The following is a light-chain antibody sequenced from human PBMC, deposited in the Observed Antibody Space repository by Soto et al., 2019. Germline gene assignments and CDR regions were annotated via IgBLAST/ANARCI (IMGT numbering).Light chain of an antibody. Sequence: EIVMTQSPATLSVSPGERVTLSCRASQTVTSNLAWYQQKPGQAPRLLIYGASTRATAVPARVSGSGSGTEFTLTVSSLQSEGFAVYYCQQYNNWPFTFGGGTKVEIK. CDR1: QTVTSN. J-gene: IGKJ4*01. V-gene: IGKV3-15*01. CDR3: QQYNNWPFT. CDR2: GAS.